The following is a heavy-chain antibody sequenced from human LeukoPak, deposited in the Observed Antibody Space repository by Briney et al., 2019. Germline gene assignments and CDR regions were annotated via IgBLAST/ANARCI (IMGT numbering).Heavy chain of an antibody. J-gene: IGHJ4*02. Sequence: ASVKVSCKASGYTFTGYYMHWVRQAPGQGLEWMGIINPSGGSTSYAQKFQGRVTMTRDMSTSTVYMELSSLRSEDTAVYYCARDRDKVAGPSDTLDYWGQGTLVTVSS. V-gene: IGHV1-46*01. CDR2: INPSGGST. CDR3: ARDRDKVAGPSDTLDY. D-gene: IGHD6-19*01. CDR1: GYTFTGYY.